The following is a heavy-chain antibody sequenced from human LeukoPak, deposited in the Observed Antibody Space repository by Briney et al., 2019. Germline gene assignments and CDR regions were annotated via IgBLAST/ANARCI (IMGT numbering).Heavy chain of an antibody. J-gene: IGHJ4*02. V-gene: IGHV3-23*01. Sequence: GGSLRLSCAASGFTFNTYGMSWVRQAPGKGLEWVSGISGNGGSTYYADSVKGRFTISRDNAKNTLYLQMNSLRAEDTAVYYCARAGSYGDYYFDYWGQGTLVTVSS. D-gene: IGHD4-17*01. CDR3: ARAGSYGDYYFDY. CDR2: ISGNGGST. CDR1: GFTFNTYG.